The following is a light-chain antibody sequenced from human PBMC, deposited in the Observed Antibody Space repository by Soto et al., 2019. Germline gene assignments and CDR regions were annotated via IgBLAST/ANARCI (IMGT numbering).Light chain of an antibody. CDR1: QTIRSNY. CDR3: QHYGSSPWT. J-gene: IGKJ1*01. V-gene: IGKV3-20*01. CDR2: GAS. Sequence: ETVLTQSPGTLSLSPGERATLSCRASQTIRSNYLAWYRQTPGQAPRLLIYGASNRATGIAERFSGSGSWSDFTLIISRLEPEDCALYYGQHYGSSPWTFGQGTKVEIK.